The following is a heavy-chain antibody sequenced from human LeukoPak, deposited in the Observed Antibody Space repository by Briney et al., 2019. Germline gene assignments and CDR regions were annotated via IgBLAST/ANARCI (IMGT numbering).Heavy chain of an antibody. CDR3: ARGSSGGDGDYRLKNWFDP. CDR1: GYTFTSYY. D-gene: IGHD2-21*02. Sequence: RASVKVSCKASGYTFTSYYMHWVRQAPGQGLEWMGIINPSGGSTSYAQKFQGRVTMTRDTSTSTVYMELSSLRSEDTAVYYCARGSSGGDGDYRLKNWFDPWGQGTTVTVSS. V-gene: IGHV1-46*01. CDR2: INPSGGST. J-gene: IGHJ5*01.